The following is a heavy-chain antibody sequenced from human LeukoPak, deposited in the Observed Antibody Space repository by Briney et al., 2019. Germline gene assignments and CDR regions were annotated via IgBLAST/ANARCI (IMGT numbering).Heavy chain of an antibody. CDR3: ARVYYYYLDV. V-gene: IGHV3-20*04. CDR1: GFTFDDYG. Sequence: GGSLRLSCAASGFTFDDYGMSWVRQAPGKGLEWVSGMNWNGGSTGYADSVKGRFTISRDNAKNSLYLRMNSLRAEDTAMYYCARVYYYYLDVWGKGTTVTVSS. J-gene: IGHJ6*03. CDR2: MNWNGGST.